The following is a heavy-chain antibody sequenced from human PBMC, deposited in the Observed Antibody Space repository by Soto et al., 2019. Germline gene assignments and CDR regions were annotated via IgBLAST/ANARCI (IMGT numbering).Heavy chain of an antibody. V-gene: IGHV4-39*01. CDR2: IYYSGST. CDR3: ARVPEEIEKAGGFDP. Sequence: SETLSLTCTVSGGSISSSSYYWGWIRQPPGKGLEWIGSIYYSGSTYYNPSLKSRVTISVDTSKNQFSLKLSSVTAADTAVYYCARVPEEIEKAGGFDPWGQGTLVTVSS. CDR1: GGSISSSSYY. D-gene: IGHD2-2*01. J-gene: IGHJ5*02.